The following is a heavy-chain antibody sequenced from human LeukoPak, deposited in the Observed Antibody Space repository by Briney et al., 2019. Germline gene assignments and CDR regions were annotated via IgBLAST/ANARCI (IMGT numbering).Heavy chain of an antibody. Sequence: GRSLRLSCSASGFTFSSYPMHWVRQAPGKGLEWVAVISYDGSNKYYADSVKGRFTISRDNSKNTLSLQMESLRPDDTAVYYCARKGGYRYGSWGQGILVTVSS. D-gene: IGHD5-18*01. CDR2: ISYDGSNK. CDR1: GFTFSSYP. CDR3: ARKGGYRYGS. V-gene: IGHV3-30*04. J-gene: IGHJ5*02.